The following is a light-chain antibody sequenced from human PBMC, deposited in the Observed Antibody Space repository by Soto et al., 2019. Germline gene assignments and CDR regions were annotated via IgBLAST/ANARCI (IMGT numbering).Light chain of an antibody. Sequence: DIQMTQSPSTLSASVGDRVTITCRASQSISSWLAWYQQKPGKAPKLLIYDASSLESGVPSRFSGSGSGTDFTLTISRLQPEDFATYYCQQTYSIPPWTFGQGTKVDIK. CDR2: DAS. J-gene: IGKJ1*01. CDR1: QSISSW. CDR3: QQTYSIPPWT. V-gene: IGKV1-5*01.